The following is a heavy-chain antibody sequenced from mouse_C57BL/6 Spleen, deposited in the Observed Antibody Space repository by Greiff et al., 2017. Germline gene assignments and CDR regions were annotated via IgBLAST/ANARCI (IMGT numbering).Heavy chain of an antibody. J-gene: IGHJ1*03. Sequence: QVQLQQPGAELVKPGASVKLSCKASGYTFTSYWMQWVKQRPGQGLEWIGEIDPSDSYTNYNQKFKGKATLTVDTSSSTAYMQLSSLTSEDSAVYYCARGDYGSSLDWYFDVWGTGTTVTVSS. CDR3: ARGDYGSSLDWYFDV. CDR1: GYTFTSYW. V-gene: IGHV1-50*01. D-gene: IGHD1-1*01. CDR2: IDPSDSYT.